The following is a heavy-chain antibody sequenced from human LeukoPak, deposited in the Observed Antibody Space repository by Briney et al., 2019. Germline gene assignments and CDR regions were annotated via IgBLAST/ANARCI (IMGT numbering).Heavy chain of an antibody. CDR3: ARGEVTTTND. V-gene: IGHV3-30-3*01. J-gene: IGHJ4*02. CDR2: ISHDGSNK. D-gene: IGHD4-17*01. CDR1: GFTFSSYA. Sequence: GGSLRLSCAASGFTFSSYAMHWVRQAPGKGLEWVAVISHDGSNKYYADSVKGRFTISRDNSKNTLYLQMNSLRAEDTAAYYCARGEVTTTNDWGQGTLVTVSS.